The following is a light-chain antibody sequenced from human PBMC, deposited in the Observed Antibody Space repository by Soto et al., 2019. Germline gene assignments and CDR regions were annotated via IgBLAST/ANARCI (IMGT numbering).Light chain of an antibody. V-gene: IGKV4-1*01. CDR3: QQYYSTRT. Sequence: DIVMTHSPYSLSVSLGERATINCKSSQSVLYSSNNKNYLAWYQQKPGQPPKLLIYWASTRESGVPDRFSGSGSGTDFTLTISSLQAEDVAVYYCQQYYSTRTFGQGTKVDI. J-gene: IGKJ1*01. CDR1: QSVLYSSNNKNY. CDR2: WAS.